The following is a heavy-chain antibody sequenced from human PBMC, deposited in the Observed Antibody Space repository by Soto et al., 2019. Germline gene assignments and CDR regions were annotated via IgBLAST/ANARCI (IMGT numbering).Heavy chain of an antibody. J-gene: IGHJ5*02. Sequence: VESLKISCKVSGYSFTSYWIGWVRQMPGKGLEWMGIIYPGDSDTRYSPSFQGQVTISADKSISTAYLQWSSLKASDTAMYYCARHGEDGKTQLRLKWFDLRGQGSSVTV. CDR1: GYSFTSYW. V-gene: IGHV5-51*01. D-gene: IGHD2-21*01. CDR3: ARHGEDGKTQLRLKWFDL. CDR2: IYPGDSDT.